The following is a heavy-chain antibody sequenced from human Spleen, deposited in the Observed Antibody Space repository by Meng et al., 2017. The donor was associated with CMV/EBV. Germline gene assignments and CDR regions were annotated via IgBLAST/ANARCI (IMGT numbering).Heavy chain of an antibody. V-gene: IGHV3-11*01. CDR1: GFTLSAYS. J-gene: IGHJ5*02. Sequence: SFASSGFTLSAYSMTCLRQAPGKGLEWVSYISGSGTTLYYADSVKGRFTSSRDNAKNSLYLQMNSLRAEDTAIYYCARDPRNQGFDPWGQGTLVTVSS. CDR2: ISGSGTTL. CDR3: ARDPRNQGFDP.